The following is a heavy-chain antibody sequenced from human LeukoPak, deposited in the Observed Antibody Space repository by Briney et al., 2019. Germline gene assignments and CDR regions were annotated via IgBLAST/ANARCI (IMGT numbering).Heavy chain of an antibody. D-gene: IGHD4-23*01. CDR2: LLYDGGHE. J-gene: IGHJ4*02. V-gene: IGHV3-30*04. CDR1: GFSFSAYS. Sequence: GGSLRLSCAASGFSFSAYSMHWVRQAPGKGLGWGAELLYDGGHEFYADVVKGRFTISRDKCKNTLYLQRNSRRAEDTAVCYLAKEGRWLDSWGQGTLVTVS. CDR3: AKEGRWLDS.